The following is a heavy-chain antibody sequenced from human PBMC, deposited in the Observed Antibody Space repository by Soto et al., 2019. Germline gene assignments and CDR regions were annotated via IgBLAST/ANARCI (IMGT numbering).Heavy chain of an antibody. CDR3: ARARGDSSGYYRGRAYYYYGMDV. CDR2: IYHSGST. Sequence: SETLSLTCAVSGGSISSGGYSWIWIRQPPGKVLEWIGYIYHSGSTYYNPSLKSRVTISVDRSKNQFSLKLSSVTAADTAVYYCARARGDSSGYYRGRAYYYYGMDVWGQGTTVTVSS. CDR1: GGSISSGGYS. J-gene: IGHJ6*02. V-gene: IGHV4-30-2*01. D-gene: IGHD3-22*01.